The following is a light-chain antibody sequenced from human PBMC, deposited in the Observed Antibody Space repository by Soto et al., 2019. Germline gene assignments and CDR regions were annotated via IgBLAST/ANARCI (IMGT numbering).Light chain of an antibody. Sequence: EIVMTQSPATLSVSPGERATLSCRASQSVSSDLAWYQHKPGQAPRLLIYGASTRATGIPARFSGRGSGTEFTLTISSLQSVDFAVYYCQQYDNWPQTFGKGTKV. J-gene: IGKJ1*01. V-gene: IGKV3-15*01. CDR1: QSVSSD. CDR3: QQYDNWPQT. CDR2: GAS.